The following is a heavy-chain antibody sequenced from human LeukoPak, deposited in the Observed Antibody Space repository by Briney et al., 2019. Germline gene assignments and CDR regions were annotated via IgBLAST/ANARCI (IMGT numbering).Heavy chain of an antibody. J-gene: IGHJ3*02. Sequence: SETLSLTCTVSGGSISNYYWSWIRQPAGRGLEWIGRFFTSGGTNYNPSLKSRVTFSVDHSKNQFSLRLTSVTSADTAVYYCARRDGDSSPNAFDIWGQGTVVTVSS. V-gene: IGHV4-4*07. CDR3: ARRDGDSSPNAFDI. D-gene: IGHD2-21*02. CDR1: GGSISNYY. CDR2: FFTSGGT.